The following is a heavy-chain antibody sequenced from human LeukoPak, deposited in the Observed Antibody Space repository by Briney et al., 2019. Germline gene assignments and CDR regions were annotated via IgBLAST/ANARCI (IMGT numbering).Heavy chain of an antibody. CDR2: INPSGGST. D-gene: IGHD2-2*01. J-gene: IGHJ4*02. CDR1: GYTFSSYG. Sequence: GASVKVSCKASGYTFSSYGISWVRQAPGQGLGWMGIINPSGGSTSYAQKFQGRVTMTRDTSTSTVYMEPNSLRAEDTAVYYCARELIVVVPAAKRGFDYWGQGTLVTVSS. V-gene: IGHV1-46*01. CDR3: ARELIVVVPAAKRGFDY.